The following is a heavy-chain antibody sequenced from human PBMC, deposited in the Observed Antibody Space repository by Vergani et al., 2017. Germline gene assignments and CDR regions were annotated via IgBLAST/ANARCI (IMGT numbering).Heavy chain of an antibody. CDR1: GFTFSDYY. V-gene: IGHV3-11*04. D-gene: IGHD6-13*01. CDR3: ARDMDLPASIAAAGPASYYYYGMDV. CDR2: ISSSGSTI. Sequence: QLQLVESGGGLVKPGGSLRLSCAASGFTFSDYYMSWIRQAPGKGLEWVSYISSSGSTIYYADSVKGRFTISRDNAKNSLYLQMNSLRAEDTAVYYCARDMDLPASIAAAGPASYYYYGMDVWGQGTTVTVSS. J-gene: IGHJ6*02.